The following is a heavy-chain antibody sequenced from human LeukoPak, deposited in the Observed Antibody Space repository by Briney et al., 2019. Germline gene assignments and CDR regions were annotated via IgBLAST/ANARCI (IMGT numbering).Heavy chain of an antibody. D-gene: IGHD3-22*01. V-gene: IGHV3-30*18. Sequence: GGSLRLSCAASGFTFSSYGMHWARQAPGKGLEWVAVISYDGSNKYYADSVKGRFTISRDNSKNTLYLQMNSLRAEDTAVYYCAKDTGNYYDSSGYLNYWGQGTLVTVSS. CDR3: AKDTGNYYDSSGYLNY. CDR2: ISYDGSNK. J-gene: IGHJ4*02. CDR1: GFTFSSYG.